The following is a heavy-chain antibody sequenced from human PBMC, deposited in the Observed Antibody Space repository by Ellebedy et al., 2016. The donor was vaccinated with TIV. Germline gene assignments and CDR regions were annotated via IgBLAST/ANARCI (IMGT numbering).Heavy chain of an antibody. J-gene: IGHJ4*02. V-gene: IGHV5-51*01. CDR1: GYRFTSYW. D-gene: IGHD3-22*01. CDR2: IYPGDSDT. CDR3: ARLLNYYDSGGYYGGYFDY. Sequence: GSLRLSCKGSGYRFTSYWIGWVRQMHGKGLEWMGIIYPGDSDTRYSPSFQGQVTISADKSISTAYLQWSSLKASDTAMYYCARLLNYYDSGGYYGGYFDYWGQGTLVTVSS.